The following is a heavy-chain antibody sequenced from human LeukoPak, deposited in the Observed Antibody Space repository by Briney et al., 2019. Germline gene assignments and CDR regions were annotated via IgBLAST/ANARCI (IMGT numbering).Heavy chain of an antibody. CDR2: IYTSGST. CDR3: ARGSGSYYYYYYMDV. D-gene: IGHD1-26*01. Sequence: SETLSLTCTVSGGSISSGSYYWSWIRQPAGKGLEWIGRIYTSGSTNYNPSLKSRVTISVDTSKNQFSLKLSSVTAADTAVYYCARGSGSYYYYYYMDVWGKGTTVTISS. CDR1: GGSISSGSYY. J-gene: IGHJ6*03. V-gene: IGHV4-61*02.